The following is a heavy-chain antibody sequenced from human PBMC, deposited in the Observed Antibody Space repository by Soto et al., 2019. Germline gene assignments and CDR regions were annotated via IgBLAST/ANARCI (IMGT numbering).Heavy chain of an antibody. CDR3: AKGKGITMIRTAFDI. Sequence: PGGSLILSSAAPGFTFSSYAMSWVRPAPGKGLEWVSAISGSGGSTYYADSVKGRFTISRDNSKNTLYLQMSSLRAEDTAVYYCAKGKGITMIRTAFDIWGQGTMVTVSS. D-gene: IGHD3-22*01. J-gene: IGHJ3*02. V-gene: IGHV3-23*01. CDR2: ISGSGGST. CDR1: GFTFSSYA.